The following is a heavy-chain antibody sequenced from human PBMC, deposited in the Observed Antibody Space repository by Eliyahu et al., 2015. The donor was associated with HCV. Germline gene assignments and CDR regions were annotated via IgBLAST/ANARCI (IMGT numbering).Heavy chain of an antibody. CDR1: GGSFSGYY. Sequence: QVQLQQWGAGLLKPSETLSLTCAXYGGSFSGYYWSWIRQPPGKGLEWCGEINHSGSTNYNPSLKSRVTISVDTSKNQFSLKLSSVTAADTAVYYCARDHVFGYGDYVFDYWGQGTLVTVSS. J-gene: IGHJ4*02. V-gene: IGHV4-34*01. D-gene: IGHD4-17*01. CDR2: INHSGST. CDR3: ARDHVFGYGDYVFDY.